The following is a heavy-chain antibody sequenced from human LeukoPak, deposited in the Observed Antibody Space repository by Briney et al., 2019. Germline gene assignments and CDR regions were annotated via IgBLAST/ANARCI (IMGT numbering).Heavy chain of an antibody. D-gene: IGHD2-2*01. CDR3: AKRPLWDIVVVPAGPGLIDY. CDR1: GFTLSSYN. CDR2: IRNSGNTI. Sequence: PGGSLRLSCAVSGFTLSSYNMNWVRQAPGKGLEWVSYIRNSGNTIYYADSVKGRFTISRDPAKNSLYLQMNSLRAEDTAVYYCAKRPLWDIVVVPAGPGLIDYWGQGTLVTVSS. V-gene: IGHV3-48*01. J-gene: IGHJ4*02.